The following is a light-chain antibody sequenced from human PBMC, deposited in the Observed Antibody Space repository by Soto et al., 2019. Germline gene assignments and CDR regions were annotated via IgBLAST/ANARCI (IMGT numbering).Light chain of an antibody. CDR1: NSDVGSYNR. Sequence: SALPQPPSVSGSPGQSVTISCTGTNSDVGSYNRVSWYHQPPGTAPKLMIYDVNSRPSGVSDRFSGSKSGNTASLTISGLQAEDEGDYYCNSFTTSSTYVFGTGTKVTVL. J-gene: IGLJ1*01. CDR2: DVN. V-gene: IGLV2-18*02. CDR3: NSFTTSSTYV.